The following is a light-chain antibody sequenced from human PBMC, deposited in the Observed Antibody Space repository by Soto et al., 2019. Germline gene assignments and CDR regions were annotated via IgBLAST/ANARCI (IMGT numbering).Light chain of an antibody. J-gene: IGLJ1*01. Sequence: QAVVTQPPSASGTPGQRVTISCSGSSSNIGSNTVNWYQQLPGTAPKLLIYSDNQRPSGVPDRFSGSKSGTSVSLAISGLQSEDEADYYCAAWDDSLNGNVFGTGTKLTVL. CDR3: AAWDDSLNGNV. CDR1: SSNIGSNT. CDR2: SDN. V-gene: IGLV1-44*01.